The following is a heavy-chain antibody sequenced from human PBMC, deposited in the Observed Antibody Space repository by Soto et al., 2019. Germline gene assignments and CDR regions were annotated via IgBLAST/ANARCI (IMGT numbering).Heavy chain of an antibody. J-gene: IGHJ4*02. V-gene: IGHV3-23*01. CDR1: GFTFGSYV. CDR2: ITASGGGT. D-gene: IGHD3-22*01. CDR3: AIRSPDDNSAYGLHY. Sequence: GGSLRLSCAASGFTFGSYVMAWVRQAPGKGLEWISGITASGGGTYYSDSVKGRFTISRDNSKNTMYLQMNSLRAEDTAVYYCAIRSPDDNSAYGLHYWGQGTLVTGPS.